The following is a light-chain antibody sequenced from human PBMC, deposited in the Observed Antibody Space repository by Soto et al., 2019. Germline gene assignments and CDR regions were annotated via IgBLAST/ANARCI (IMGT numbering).Light chain of an antibody. CDR1: QSISSW. Sequence: DIPMTQSPSTLSASVGDRVTITCRASQSISSWLAWYQQKPGKAPKLLIYRASSLESGVPSRFSGSASGTEFTLTISSLHPDDFATYYCQQYNSYPYTFGQGTKLEIK. J-gene: IGKJ2*01. V-gene: IGKV1-5*03. CDR3: QQYNSYPYT. CDR2: RAS.